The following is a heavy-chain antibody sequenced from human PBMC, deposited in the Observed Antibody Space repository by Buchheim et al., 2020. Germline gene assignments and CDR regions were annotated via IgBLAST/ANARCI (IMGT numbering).Heavy chain of an antibody. CDR1: GFTFSSYG. V-gene: IGHV3-33*01. D-gene: IGHD7-27*01. Sequence: QVQLVESGGGVVQPGRSLRLSCAASGFTFSSYGMHWVRQAPGKGLEWVAVIWYDGSNKYYVDSVKGRFTISRDNSKNTLYLQMNSLRAEDTAVYYCARDGDVRVVYYGMDVWGQGTT. J-gene: IGHJ6*02. CDR2: IWYDGSNK. CDR3: ARDGDVRVVYYGMDV.